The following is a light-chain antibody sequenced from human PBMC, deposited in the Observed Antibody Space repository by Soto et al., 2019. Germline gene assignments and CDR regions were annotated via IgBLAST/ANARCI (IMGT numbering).Light chain of an antibody. CDR3: SSYTSSSNRV. Sequence: QSALTQPASVSGSPGQSITISCTGTSSDVGGYNYVSWYQQHPGKAPKLMIYEVSNRPSGVSNRFSGSKSDNTASLTISGLQAEDEADYYCSSYTSSSNRVFGNGTKVTVL. J-gene: IGLJ1*01. CDR2: EVS. V-gene: IGLV2-14*01. CDR1: SSDVGGYNY.